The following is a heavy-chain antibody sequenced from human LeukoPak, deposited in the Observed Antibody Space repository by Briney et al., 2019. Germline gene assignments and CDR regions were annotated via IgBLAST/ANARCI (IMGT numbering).Heavy chain of an antibody. V-gene: IGHV3-30-3*01. CDR1: GFTFSSYT. J-gene: IGHJ4*02. Sequence: PGGAPKLSCAAPGFTFSSYTMHWVRHAPGKGGQWVAVISYDGSNKYYADSVKGRFTISRDNSKNTLYLQMNSLRAEDTAVYYCAREMSGTTFGYWGQGTLVTVSS. D-gene: IGHD1-1*01. CDR2: ISYDGSNK. CDR3: AREMSGTTFGY.